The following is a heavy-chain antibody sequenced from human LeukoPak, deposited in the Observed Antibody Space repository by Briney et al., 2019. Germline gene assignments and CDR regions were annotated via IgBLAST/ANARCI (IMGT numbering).Heavy chain of an antibody. J-gene: IGHJ4*02. CDR3: AKTHYYDSSGVPGDY. V-gene: IGHV3-30*18. Sequence: GGSLRLSCAASGFTFSSYGMHWVRQAPGKGLEWVAVISRDGSNSYYADSVKGRFTISRDDSKNTLYLQMNSLRAEDTAVYYCAKTHYYDSSGVPGDYWGQGTLVTVSS. CDR2: ISRDGSNS. D-gene: IGHD3-22*01. CDR1: GFTFSSYG.